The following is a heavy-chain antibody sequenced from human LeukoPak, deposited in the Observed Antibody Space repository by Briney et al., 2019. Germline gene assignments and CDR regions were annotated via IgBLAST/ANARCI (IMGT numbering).Heavy chain of an antibody. V-gene: IGHV3-23*01. CDR1: GFTFSRYA. Sequence: GGSLRLSCAASGFTFSRYAMSRVRQAPGKGLEWVSAISGRGGSAYYADSVKGRFTISRDSSKNTLYLQMSSLRAEDTAVYYCAKLSDDYYFYGMDVWGQGTTVTVSS. J-gene: IGHJ6*02. CDR2: ISGRGGSA. CDR3: AKLSDDYYFYGMDV. D-gene: IGHD2-21*01.